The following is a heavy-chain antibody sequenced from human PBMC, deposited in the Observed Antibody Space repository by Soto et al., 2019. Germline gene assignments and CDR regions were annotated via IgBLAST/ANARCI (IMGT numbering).Heavy chain of an antibody. CDR1: GFTFSSYS. V-gene: IGHV3-21*01. Sequence: GGSLRLSCAASGFTFSSYSMNWVRQAPGKGLEWVSSISSSSSYIYYADSVKGRFTISRDNAKNSLYLQMNSLRAEDTAVYYCARDYSSQQLEVGWFDPWGQGTLVTVSS. J-gene: IGHJ5*02. CDR3: ARDYSSQQLEVGWFDP. D-gene: IGHD6-13*01. CDR2: ISSSSSYI.